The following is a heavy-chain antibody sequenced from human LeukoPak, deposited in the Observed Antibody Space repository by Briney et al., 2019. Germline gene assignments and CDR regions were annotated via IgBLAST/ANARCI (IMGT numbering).Heavy chain of an antibody. Sequence: SETLSLTCTVSGGSISNYYWTWIRQPPGKGLEWIGDIYYSGSTNYNPSLKSRVTISVDTSKYQFSLKLSSVTAADTAMYYCARASDRLQPPDYWGQGTLVTVSS. CDR1: GGSISNYY. CDR3: ARASDRLQPPDY. J-gene: IGHJ4*02. D-gene: IGHD4-11*01. CDR2: IYYSGST. V-gene: IGHV4-59*01.